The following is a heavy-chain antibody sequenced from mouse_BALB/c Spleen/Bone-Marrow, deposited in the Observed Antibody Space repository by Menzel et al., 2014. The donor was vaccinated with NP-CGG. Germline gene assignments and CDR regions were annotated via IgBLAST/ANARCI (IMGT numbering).Heavy chain of an antibody. CDR1: GLDFSRYW. D-gene: IGHD3-3*01. CDR3: ARRDYYYGMDY. J-gene: IGHJ4*01. Sequence: EVQLQESGGGLVQPGGSLKLSCAASGLDFSRYWMSWVRQAPGKGLEWIGEINPDSRTINSTPSLKDKFIISRDKGKNTLYLKMSKVRSEDTALYYCARRDYYYGMDYWGQGTSVTVSS. V-gene: IGHV4-1*02. CDR2: INPDSRTI.